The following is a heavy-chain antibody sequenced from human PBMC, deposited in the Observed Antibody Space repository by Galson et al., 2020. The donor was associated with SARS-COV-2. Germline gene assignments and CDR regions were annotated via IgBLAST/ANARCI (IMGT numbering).Heavy chain of an antibody. CDR1: GFTFSSYG. Sequence: GESLKNSCAASGFTFSSYGMHWVRQAPGKGLEWVAAIWYDGSNTYYADSVKGRFTISRDNSKNTLYLQMNSLRAEDTAVYYCAREEIVVLDYWGQGTLVTVSS. J-gene: IGHJ4*02. CDR2: IWYDGSNT. D-gene: IGHD3-22*01. CDR3: AREEIVVLDY. V-gene: IGHV3-33*01.